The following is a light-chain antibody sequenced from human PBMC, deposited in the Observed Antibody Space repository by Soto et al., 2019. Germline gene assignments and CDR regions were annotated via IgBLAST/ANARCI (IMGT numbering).Light chain of an antibody. CDR1: QTISSW. CDR2: KAS. CDR3: QQYNSYSAWT. Sequence: DIQMTQSPSTLSASVGDRVTITCRASQTISSWLAWYQQKPGKAPKVLIYKASSLESGVPSRFSGSGYGTEFTLTISSLQPDDFAIYYCQQYNSYSAWTFGQGTKVETK. J-gene: IGKJ1*01. V-gene: IGKV1-5*03.